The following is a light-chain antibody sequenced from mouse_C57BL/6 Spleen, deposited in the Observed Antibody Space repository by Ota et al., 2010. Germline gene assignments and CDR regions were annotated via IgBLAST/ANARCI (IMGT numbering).Light chain of an antibody. CDR1: QNVGTN. J-gene: IGKJ4*01. Sequence: DIVMTQSQKFMSTSVGDRVSVTCKASQNVGTNVAWYQQKPGQSPKPLIYSASYRYSGVPDRFTGSRSGTDFTLTISNVQSEDLSEYFCQQYNSYPLTFGSGTKLEIK. V-gene: IGKV6-15*01. CDR3: QQYNSYPLT. CDR2: SAS.